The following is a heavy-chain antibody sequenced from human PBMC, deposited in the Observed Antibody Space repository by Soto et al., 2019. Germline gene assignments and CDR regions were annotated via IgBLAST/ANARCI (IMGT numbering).Heavy chain of an antibody. CDR2: ISTISSTI. CDR1: GFTFSTYS. J-gene: IGHJ3*02. Sequence: HPGGSLRLSCAASGFTFSTYSLNWVRQAPGKGLEWVSYISTISSTIYYADSVKGRFTISRDNAKNLLYLQMNSLRDEDTAVYYCASISLGAFDIWGQGTMVTVSS. CDR3: ASISLGAFDI. V-gene: IGHV3-48*02. D-gene: IGHD7-27*01.